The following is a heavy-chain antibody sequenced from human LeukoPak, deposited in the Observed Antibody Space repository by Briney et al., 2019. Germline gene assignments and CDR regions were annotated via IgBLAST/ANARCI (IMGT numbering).Heavy chain of an antibody. CDR3: ARDGYSYFDF. Sequence: PGGSLRLSCAASGFTFSSYWMHWVRQAPGKGLVWVSRINNDGSSTSYADSVKGRFTISRDNAKNTLSLQMNSLRAEDTALYYCARDGYSYFDFWGQGTLVTVSS. V-gene: IGHV3-74*01. CDR1: GFTFSSYW. J-gene: IGHJ4*02. CDR2: INNDGSST. D-gene: IGHD5-24*01.